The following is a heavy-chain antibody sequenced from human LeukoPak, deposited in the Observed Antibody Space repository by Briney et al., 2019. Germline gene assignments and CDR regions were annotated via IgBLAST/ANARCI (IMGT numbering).Heavy chain of an antibody. V-gene: IGHV3-23*01. CDR3: AKDLGSFTYGQEPFDY. J-gene: IGHJ4*02. Sequence: GGSLRLSCAASGFTFSFYWMNWVRQAPGKGLAWVSAISHTGGSTDSADSVKGRFTTSRDNSKNTLYLQMNSLRAEDTAIYYCAKDLGSFTYGQEPFDYWGQGILVTVSS. CDR2: ISHTGGST. CDR1: GFTFSFYW. D-gene: IGHD3-10*01.